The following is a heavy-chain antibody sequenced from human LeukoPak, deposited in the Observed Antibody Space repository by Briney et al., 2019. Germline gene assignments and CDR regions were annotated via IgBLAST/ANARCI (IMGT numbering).Heavy chain of an antibody. CDR3: ATERLGDAWFDP. CDR1: GYTFSGNV. D-gene: IGHD3-10*01. Sequence: ASVKVSCKASGYTFSGNVMHWVRQAPGQRLEWMGWINGANGDTKYSQRLQGRVTITRDTSANTVYMELNSLRFEDTAVYYCATERLGDAWFDPWGQGTPGTVSS. J-gene: IGHJ5*02. V-gene: IGHV1-3*01. CDR2: INGANGDT.